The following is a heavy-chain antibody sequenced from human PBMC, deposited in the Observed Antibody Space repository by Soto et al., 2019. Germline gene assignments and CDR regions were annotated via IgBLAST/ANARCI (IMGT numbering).Heavy chain of an antibody. CDR3: AKDGTYTYYYGSGSYYNDYYYGMDV. J-gene: IGHJ6*02. V-gene: IGHV3-30*18. Sequence: SLRLSCAASGFTFSSYGMRWVRQAPGKGLEWVAVISYDGSNKYYADSVKGRFTISRDNSKNTLYLQMNSLRAEDTAVYYCAKDGTYTYYYGSGSYYNDYYYGMDVWGQGTTVTVSS. CDR2: ISYDGSNK. CDR1: GFTFSSYG. D-gene: IGHD3-10*01.